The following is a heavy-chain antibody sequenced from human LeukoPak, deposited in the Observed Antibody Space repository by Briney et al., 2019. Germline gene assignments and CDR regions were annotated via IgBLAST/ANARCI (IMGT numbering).Heavy chain of an antibody. CDR2: IYYSGST. CDR1: GGSISSSDYY. V-gene: IGHV4-31*03. D-gene: IGHD3-10*01. J-gene: IGHJ4*02. Sequence: SQTLSPTCTVSGGSISSSDYYWTWIRHHPGKGLEWIGYIYYSGSTYYNPSLKSRLSISVDTSKNQFSLKLSSVTAADTALYYCARDTGGYFDYWGQGTLVTVSS. CDR3: ARDTGGYFDY.